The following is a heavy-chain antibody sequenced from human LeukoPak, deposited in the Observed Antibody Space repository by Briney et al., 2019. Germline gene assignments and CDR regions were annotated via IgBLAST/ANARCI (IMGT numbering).Heavy chain of an antibody. CDR1: GYSFPNYG. CDR2: ISAYNGNT. CDR3: ARGGKGDAFDI. V-gene: IGHV1-18*01. J-gene: IGHJ3*02. D-gene: IGHD3-16*01. Sequence: ASVKVSCKASGYSFPNYGINWVRQAPGQGLEWMGWISAYNGNTNYAQKFQGRVTMTRDTSTSTAYMELRSLRSDDTAVYYCARGGKGDAFDIWGQGTMVTVSS.